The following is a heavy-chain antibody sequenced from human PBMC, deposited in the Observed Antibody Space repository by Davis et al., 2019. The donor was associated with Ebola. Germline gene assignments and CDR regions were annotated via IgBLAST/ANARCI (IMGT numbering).Heavy chain of an antibody. V-gene: IGHV4-61*01. J-gene: IGHJ5*02. D-gene: IGHD1-7*01. Sequence: MPSETLSLTCTVSGDSVSSDIYYWNWIRQPPGKGLEWIGSIYYSGSTTYNPSLKSRVTISVDTSNNQFSLELTSVTAADTAVYYCARDSWLTGTGSGFDPWGQGTLVTVSS. CDR2: IYYSGST. CDR1: GDSVSSDIYY. CDR3: ARDSWLTGTGSGFDP.